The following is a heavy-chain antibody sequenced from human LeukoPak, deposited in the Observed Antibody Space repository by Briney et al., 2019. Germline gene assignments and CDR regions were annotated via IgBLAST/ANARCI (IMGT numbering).Heavy chain of an antibody. CDR2: ISSSSSYI. CDR3: ARDLSIAARIPFDY. D-gene: IGHD6-6*01. J-gene: IGHJ4*02. Sequence: GGSLRLSCAASGFTVSSNYMNWVRQAPGKGLEWVSSISSSSSYIYYADLVKGRFTISRDNAKNSLYLQMNSLRAEDTAVYYCARDLSIAARIPFDYWGQGTLVTVSS. V-gene: IGHV3-21*01. CDR1: GFTVSSNY.